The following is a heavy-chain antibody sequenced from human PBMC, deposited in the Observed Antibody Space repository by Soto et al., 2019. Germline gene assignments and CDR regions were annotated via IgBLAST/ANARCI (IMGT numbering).Heavy chain of an antibody. D-gene: IGHD2-15*01. CDR1: GGSISSYY. J-gene: IGHJ3*02. Sequence: SETLSLTCTVSGGSISSYYWSWIRQPPGKGLEWIGYIYYSGSTNYNPSLKSRVTISVDTSKNQFSLKLSSVTAADTAVYYCAIYCSGGSCYRTRDAFDICGQGTMVTVSS. CDR2: IYYSGST. V-gene: IGHV4-59*08. CDR3: AIYCSGGSCYRTRDAFDI.